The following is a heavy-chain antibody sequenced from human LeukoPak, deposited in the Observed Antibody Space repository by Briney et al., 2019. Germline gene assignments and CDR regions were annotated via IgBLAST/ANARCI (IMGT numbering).Heavy chain of an antibody. J-gene: IGHJ1*01. D-gene: IGHD6-13*01. CDR3: ATTHKYGTSWYQTGGYFQP. CDR1: GYSFTSYW. CDR2: IYPGDSET. Sequence: GESLKISCKGSGYSFTSYWIGWVRQMPGKGLEWMGIIYPGDSETRYSPSFQGQVTISADKSISTAYLQWSSLKASDTAMYYCATTHKYGTSWYQTGGYFQPWGQGTLVTVSS. V-gene: IGHV5-51*01.